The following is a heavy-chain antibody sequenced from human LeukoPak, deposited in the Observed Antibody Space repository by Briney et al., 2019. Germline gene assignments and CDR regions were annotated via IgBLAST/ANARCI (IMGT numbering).Heavy chain of an antibody. CDR3: ASTHHLVLWFGGAWFDP. J-gene: IGHJ5*02. CDR2: IYYSGST. V-gene: IGHV4-39*01. D-gene: IGHD3-10*01. Sequence: PSETLSLTCTVSGGSISSSSYYWGWIRQPPGKGREWIGSIYYSGSTYYNPSLKSRVTISVDASKNQFSLKLSSVTAADTAVYYCASTHHLVLWFGGAWFDPWGQGTLVTVSS. CDR1: GGSISSSSYY.